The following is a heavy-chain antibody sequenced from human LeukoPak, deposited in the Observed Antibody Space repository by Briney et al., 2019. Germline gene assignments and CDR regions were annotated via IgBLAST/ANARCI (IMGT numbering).Heavy chain of an antibody. V-gene: IGHV3-30-3*01. CDR1: GFTFSTYP. CDR3: ASRLIL. Sequence: GGSLRLSCAASGFTFSTYPMHWVRQAPGKGLEWVAVISNDGNGKYYADSVKGRFTISRDNSKNTLYLQVNSLRAEDTAVYYCASRLILWGQGALVTVSS. CDR2: ISNDGNGK. J-gene: IGHJ1*01.